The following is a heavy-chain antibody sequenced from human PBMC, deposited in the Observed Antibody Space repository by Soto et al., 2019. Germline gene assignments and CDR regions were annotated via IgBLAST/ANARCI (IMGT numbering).Heavy chain of an antibody. D-gene: IGHD6-6*01. CDR2: ISSDGSLE. Sequence: QERLVESGGGVVHPGKSLRLSCTASEFTFSHYPLQWIRQAPGRGLEWVAAISSDGSLEYYADSVKGRFTISRDNSKNTLFLQMNGLKPEDTALYYCARDPTPIAGSSTLFLFFGLVVSGQGTTVTVSS. V-gene: IGHV3-30-3*01. CDR1: EFTFSHYP. CDR3: ARDPTPIAGSSTLFLFFGLVV. J-gene: IGHJ6*02.